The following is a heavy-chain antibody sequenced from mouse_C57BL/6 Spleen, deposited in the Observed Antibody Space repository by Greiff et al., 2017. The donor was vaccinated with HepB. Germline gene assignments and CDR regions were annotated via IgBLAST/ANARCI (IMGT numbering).Heavy chain of an antibody. V-gene: IGHV1-82*01. J-gene: IGHJ4*01. D-gene: IGHD2-3*01. CDR2: IYPGDGDT. Sequence: QVQLQQSGPELVKPGASVTISCKASGYAFSSSWMNWVKQRPGKGLEWIGRIYPGDGDTNYNGKFKGKATLTADKSSSTAYMQLISLTSEDYAVYFCARSYDGTRRYAMDYWGQGTLVTVSS. CDR1: GYAFSSSW. CDR3: ARSYDGTRRYAMDY.